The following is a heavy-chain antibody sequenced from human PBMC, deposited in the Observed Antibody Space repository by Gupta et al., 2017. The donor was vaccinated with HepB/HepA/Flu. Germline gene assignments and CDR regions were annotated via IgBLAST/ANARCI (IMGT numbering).Heavy chain of an antibody. CDR2: ISSGGDST. V-gene: IGHV3-23*01. Sequence: EVQLLESGGGLVQPGGSLRLSCAASGISFTPYGMTWVRQAQGKGLEWVSSISSGGDSTQYADSVKGRFTTSRDNSKNRVYLQMDNLRAEDTAVYYCGRNSGWYVAYWGQGTLVYVSS. CDR3: GRNSGWYVAY. D-gene: IGHD6-19*01. J-gene: IGHJ4*02. CDR1: GISFTPYG.